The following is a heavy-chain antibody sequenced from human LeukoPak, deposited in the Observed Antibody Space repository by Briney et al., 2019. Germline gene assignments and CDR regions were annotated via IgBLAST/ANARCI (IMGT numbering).Heavy chain of an antibody. V-gene: IGHV3-7*01. Sequence: GGSLRLSCAASGFTFSSYAMSRVRQAPGKGLEWVASIKQDGSEKYYVDSVMGRFTISRDNAKNSLYLQMNSLRAEDTAVYYCARERGSGDYADYWGQGTLVTVSS. CDR3: ARERGSGDYADY. D-gene: IGHD3-22*01. J-gene: IGHJ4*02. CDR2: IKQDGSEK. CDR1: GFTFSSYA.